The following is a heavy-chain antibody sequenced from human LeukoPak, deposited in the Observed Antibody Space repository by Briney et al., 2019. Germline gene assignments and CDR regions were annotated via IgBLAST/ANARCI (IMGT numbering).Heavy chain of an antibody. CDR1: GGSMSSYY. Sequence: SETLSPTCTVSGGSMSSYYWSWIRQPAGKGLEWIGRIYTSGSTNYNPSLKSRVTMSVDTSKKQFSLKMNSVTAADTAVYYCATYEQQLAFDNWGQGTPVTVSS. V-gene: IGHV4-4*07. CDR2: IYTSGST. J-gene: IGHJ4*02. CDR3: ATYEQQLAFDN. D-gene: IGHD6-13*01.